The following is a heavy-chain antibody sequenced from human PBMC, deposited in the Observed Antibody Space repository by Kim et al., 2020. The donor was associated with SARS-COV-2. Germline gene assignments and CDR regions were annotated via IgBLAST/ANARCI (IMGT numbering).Heavy chain of an antibody. D-gene: IGHD3-22*01. CDR3: ATFPTYYYDSSGPNSGWY. J-gene: IGHJ4*02. V-gene: IGHV4-39*01. CDR2: IYYSGST. Sequence: SETLSLTCTVSGGSISSSSYYWGWIRQPPGKGLEWIGSIYYSGSTYYNPSLKSRVTISVDTSKNQFSLKLSSVTAADTAVYYCATFPTYYYDSSGPNSGWYWGQGTLVTVSS. CDR1: GGSISSSSYY.